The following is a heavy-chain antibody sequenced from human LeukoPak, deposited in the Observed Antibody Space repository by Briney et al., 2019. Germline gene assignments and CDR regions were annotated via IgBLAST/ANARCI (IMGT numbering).Heavy chain of an antibody. CDR3: ARHSYNWNYVGYFDY. CDR1: GGSISSYY. D-gene: IGHD1-7*01. J-gene: IGHJ4*02. V-gene: IGHV4-39*01. Sequence: SETLFLTCTVSGGSISSYYWTWIRQPPGKGLEWIGSIYYSGSTYYNPSLKSRVTISVDTSKNQFSLKLSSVTAAGTAVYYCARHSYNWNYVGYFDYWGQGTLVTVSS. CDR2: IYYSGST.